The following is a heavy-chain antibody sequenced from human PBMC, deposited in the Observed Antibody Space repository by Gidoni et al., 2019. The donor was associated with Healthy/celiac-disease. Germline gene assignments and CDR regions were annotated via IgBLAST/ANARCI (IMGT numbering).Heavy chain of an antibody. Sequence: EVQLVESGGGLVQPGRSLRLSCAASGFTFDDYAMHWVRQAPGKGLEWVSGISWNSGSIGYADSVKGRFTISRDNAKNSLYRQMNSLRAEDTALYYCAKDMGGVGQWVVFDYWGQGTLVTVSS. V-gene: IGHV3-9*01. CDR2: ISWNSGSI. J-gene: IGHJ4*02. D-gene: IGHD6-19*01. CDR1: GFTFDDYA. CDR3: AKDMGGVGQWVVFDY.